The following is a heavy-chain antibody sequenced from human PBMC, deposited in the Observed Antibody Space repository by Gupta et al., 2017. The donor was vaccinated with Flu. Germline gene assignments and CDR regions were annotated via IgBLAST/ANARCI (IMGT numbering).Heavy chain of an antibody. D-gene: IGHD6-6*01. J-gene: IGHJ6*02. V-gene: IGHV3-9*01. CDR3: AKGGSSSPYYYYYGMDV. Sequence: EVQLVESGGGLVQPGRSLRLSCAASGFTFDDYAMHWVRQAPGKGLEWVSGISWNSGSIGYADSVKGRFTISRDNAKNSLYLQMNSLRAEDTALYYCAKGGSSSPYYYYYGMDVWGQGTTVTVSS. CDR1: GFTFDDYA. CDR2: ISWNSGSI.